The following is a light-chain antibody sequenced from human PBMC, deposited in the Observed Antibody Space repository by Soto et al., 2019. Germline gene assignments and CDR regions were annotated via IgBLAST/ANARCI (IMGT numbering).Light chain of an antibody. CDR1: QSVTSS. Sequence: EIVLTQSPGTLSLSPGERATLSCRASQSVTSSLAWYQQKPGQAPRLLIYGASSRATGIPDRFSGSGSGTDFTLTISRLEPEDFAVYYCQQDGNSPQTVGKGTKV. CDR3: QQDGNSPQT. CDR2: GAS. J-gene: IGKJ1*01. V-gene: IGKV3-20*01.